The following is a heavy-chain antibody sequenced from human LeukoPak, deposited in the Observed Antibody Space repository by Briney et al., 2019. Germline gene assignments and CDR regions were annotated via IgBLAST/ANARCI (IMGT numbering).Heavy chain of an antibody. CDR2: IQNDASTE. Sequence: SGRSLRLSCAASGFIFSHYGMHWVRQAPGEGLEWVAVIQNDASTENFADSVKGRFTISRDNSKNTVFLQMNSLRVEDTAVYYCARELSQIVWGGLDYGGQGTLVSVSS. CDR3: ARELSQIVWGGLDY. D-gene: IGHD2-21*01. CDR1: GFIFSHYG. J-gene: IGHJ4*02. V-gene: IGHV3-33*05.